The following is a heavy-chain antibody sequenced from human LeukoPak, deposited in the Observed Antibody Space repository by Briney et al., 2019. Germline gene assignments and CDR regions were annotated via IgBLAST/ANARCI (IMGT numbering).Heavy chain of an antibody. CDR1: GYTCTRYD. Sequence: ASVKVSCKASGYTCTRYDVNWVRQATGQGLEWMGWMNPNSGYTGHAQKFQGRVTMTRNTSISTAYMELSSLRSEDTAVYYCARGPAASRRNWFDPWGQGTLVTVSS. V-gene: IGHV1-8*01. D-gene: IGHD2-15*01. J-gene: IGHJ5*02. CDR2: MNPNSGYT. CDR3: ARGPAASRRNWFDP.